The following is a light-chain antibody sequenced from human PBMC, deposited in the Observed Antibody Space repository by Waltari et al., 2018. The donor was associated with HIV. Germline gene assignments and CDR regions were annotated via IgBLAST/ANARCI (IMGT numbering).Light chain of an antibody. CDR2: GNS. CDR1: SSNIGAGYP. Sequence: QSVLTPPPSVSGAPGQRVTISCTGSSSNIGAGYPVHWYQQRPGTAPKPLIYGNSNRPSGVPDRFSGSKSGTSASLAITGLQAEDEADYHCQSHDSSLSGYVFGTGTKVTVL. CDR3: QSHDSSLSGYV. J-gene: IGLJ1*01. V-gene: IGLV1-40*01.